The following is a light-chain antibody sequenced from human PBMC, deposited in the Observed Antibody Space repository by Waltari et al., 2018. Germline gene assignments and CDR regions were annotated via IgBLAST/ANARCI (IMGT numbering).Light chain of an antibody. CDR3: QSGDATVTYI. CDR2: KDT. V-gene: IGLV3-25*02. J-gene: IGLJ1*01. Sequence: SHELTQPPSVSVSPGQTARTTCSGDILPKQYVNWYQQRPGQAPVLLIYKDTERPSGIPERFSGSTSGTTATLTISGVQEQDEADYYCQSGDATVTYIFGGGTTVNVL. CDR1: ILPKQY.